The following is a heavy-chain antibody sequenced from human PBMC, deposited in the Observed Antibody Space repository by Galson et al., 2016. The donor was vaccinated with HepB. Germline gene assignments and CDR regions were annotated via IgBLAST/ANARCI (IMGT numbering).Heavy chain of an antibody. Sequence: SLRLSCAASGFTFHDYAMHWVRQAPGKGPEWVSLISWDGTGTYYADSVKGRFTISRDNSKNPLFPQMTSLRTEDTALYYCAKAYYDFSIGYPIVYYYYGVDVWGKGTTVAVSS. V-gene: IGHV3-43*01. D-gene: IGHD3-3*01. CDR1: GFTFHDYA. CDR2: ISWDGTGT. J-gene: IGHJ6*04. CDR3: AKAYYDFSIGYPIVYYYYGVDV.